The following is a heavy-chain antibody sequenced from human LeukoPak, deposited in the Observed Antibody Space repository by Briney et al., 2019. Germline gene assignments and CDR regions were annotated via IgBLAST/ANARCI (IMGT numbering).Heavy chain of an antibody. V-gene: IGHV1-8*01. CDR2: MDPNSGNT. CDR1: GYTFTSYD. J-gene: IGHJ5*02. Sequence: ASVKVSCKASGYTFTSYDINWVRQATGQGLEWMGWMDPNSGNTGYAQKFRGRVTMTRNTSISTAYMELSSLRSEDTAVYYCARLPSYCSGGSCYSWWFDPWGQGTLVTVSS. CDR3: ARLPSYCSGGSCYSWWFDP. D-gene: IGHD2-15*01.